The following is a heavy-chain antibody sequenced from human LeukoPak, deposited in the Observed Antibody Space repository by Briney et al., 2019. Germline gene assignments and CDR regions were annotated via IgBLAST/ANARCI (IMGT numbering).Heavy chain of an antibody. CDR2: ISYDGSNK. Sequence: GGSLRLSCAASGVTFSSYAMHWVRQAPGKGLEWVALISYDGSNKYYADSVKGRFTISRDNSKNTLYLQMNSLRAEDTAVYYCARGRELAGFDYWGQGTLVTVSS. CDR1: GVTFSSYA. D-gene: IGHD1-26*01. V-gene: IGHV3-30*04. CDR3: ARGRELAGFDY. J-gene: IGHJ4*02.